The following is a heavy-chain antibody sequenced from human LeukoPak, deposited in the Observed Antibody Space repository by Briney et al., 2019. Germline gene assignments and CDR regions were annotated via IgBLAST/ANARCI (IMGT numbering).Heavy chain of an antibody. J-gene: IGHJ3*02. Sequence: GGSLRLSCAASGFTFSSYSMNWVRQAPGKGLEWVSYISSSSSTIYYADSVKGRFTISRDNAKNSLYLQMNSLRAEDTAVYYCARSVSRGYSYGSPDAFDIWGQGTMVTVSS. CDR1: GFTFSSYS. D-gene: IGHD5-18*01. V-gene: IGHV3-48*01. CDR3: ARSVSRGYSYGSPDAFDI. CDR2: ISSSSSTI.